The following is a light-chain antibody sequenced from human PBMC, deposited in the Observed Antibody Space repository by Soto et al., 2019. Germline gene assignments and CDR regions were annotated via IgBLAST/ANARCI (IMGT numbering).Light chain of an antibody. Sequence: EIVLTQSPGTLSLSPGERATLSCRASQSVTSNYLAWYQKKPGQAPWLLIFGASIRATGLPDRFNGSGSGTDFPLTISRLEPEDFAVYYCLQYGSSPGTFGQGTKVEIK. CDR3: LQYGSSPGT. V-gene: IGKV3-20*01. CDR2: GAS. CDR1: QSVTSNY. J-gene: IGKJ1*01.